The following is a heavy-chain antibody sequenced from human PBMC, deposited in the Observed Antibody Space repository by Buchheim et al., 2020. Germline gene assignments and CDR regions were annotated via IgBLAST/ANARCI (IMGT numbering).Heavy chain of an antibody. Sequence: EVQLLESGGGLVQPGGSLRLSCVASGFTFSSYAMSWVRQAPGKGLEWVSGISGGGGSTYYADSVKGRFTISRDNSKNTHFLQINSLRAEDTAVYYCARGSTYYYYSAMDVWGQGTT. V-gene: IGHV3-23*01. J-gene: IGHJ6*02. CDR2: ISGGGGST. CDR1: GFTFSSYA. CDR3: ARGSTYYYYSAMDV.